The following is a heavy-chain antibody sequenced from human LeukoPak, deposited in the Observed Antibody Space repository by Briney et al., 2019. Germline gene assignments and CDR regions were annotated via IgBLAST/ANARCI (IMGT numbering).Heavy chain of an antibody. CDR3: ARGPGSSGYCSTTICYTDAFDV. J-gene: IGHJ3*01. CDR2: IYYTGST. D-gene: IGHD2-2*02. CDR1: GVSISSHY. V-gene: IGHV4-59*11. Sequence: IPSETLSLTCTVSGVSISSHYWSWIRQPPGKGLEWIAYIYYTGSTNYKPSLRSRVTISVDTSKNQFSLKLNSATAADTAMYYCARGPGSSGYCSTTICYTDAFDVWGQGTMVTVSS.